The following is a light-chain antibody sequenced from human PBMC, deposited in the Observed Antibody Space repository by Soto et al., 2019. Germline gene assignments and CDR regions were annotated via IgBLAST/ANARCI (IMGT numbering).Light chain of an antibody. Sequence: EIVVTQSPGTLSLSPGEKTTLSCRASQSVSSNYLAWYQQKFGQAPRLLIYGASSRATGIPDRFIGSGSGTDFTLTISRLEPEDFAVYYCQQYASVQVTFGGGTKLEIK. J-gene: IGKJ4*01. CDR2: GAS. CDR1: QSVSSNY. CDR3: QQYASVQVT. V-gene: IGKV3-20*01.